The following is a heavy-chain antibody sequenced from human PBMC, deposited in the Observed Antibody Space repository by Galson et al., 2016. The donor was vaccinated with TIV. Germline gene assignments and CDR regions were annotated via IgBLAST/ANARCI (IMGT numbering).Heavy chain of an antibody. J-gene: IGHJ6*03. V-gene: IGHV1-18*04. CDR1: LSSYS. D-gene: IGHD3-3*01. Sequence: LSSYSLNWVRQAPGQGLEWVGWISGYNGNTNSAQKFQGRVTMTTDTSTNTAYMELRSLTSDDTAVYYCARMPTKTFDFWSGYDNQFHMDVWGKGTTVTVSS. CDR2: ISGYNGNT. CDR3: ARMPTKTFDFWSGYDNQFHMDV.